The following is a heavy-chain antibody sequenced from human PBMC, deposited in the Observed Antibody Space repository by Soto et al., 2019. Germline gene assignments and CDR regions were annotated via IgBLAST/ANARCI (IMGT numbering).Heavy chain of an antibody. V-gene: IGHV4-31*03. Sequence: PSETLSLTCTVSGGSISSGGYYWSWIRQHPGKGLEWIGYIYYSGSTYYNPSLKSRVTISVDTSKNQFSLKLSSVTAADTAVYYCARTSSPTKAPAFDIWGQGTTVTVSS. CDR1: GGSISSGGYY. CDR2: IYYSGST. CDR3: ARTSSPTKAPAFDI. J-gene: IGHJ3*02.